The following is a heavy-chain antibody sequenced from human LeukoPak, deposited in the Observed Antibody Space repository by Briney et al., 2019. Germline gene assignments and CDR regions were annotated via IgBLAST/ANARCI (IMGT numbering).Heavy chain of an antibody. Sequence: ASVKVSCKASGYSFTSYGISWVRQAPGQGLEWMGWISAYNGNTNYAQKLQGRVTMTTDTSTSTAYMELRGLRSDDTAVYYCAKRKGSYGYFDYWGQGTLVTVSS. CDR3: AKRKGSYGYFDY. CDR2: ISAYNGNT. J-gene: IGHJ4*02. V-gene: IGHV1-18*01. CDR1: GYSFTSYG. D-gene: IGHD5-18*01.